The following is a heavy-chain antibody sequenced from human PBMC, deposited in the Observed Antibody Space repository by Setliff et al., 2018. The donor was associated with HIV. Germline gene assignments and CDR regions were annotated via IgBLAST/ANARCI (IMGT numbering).Heavy chain of an antibody. V-gene: IGHV4-59*08. CDR2: MSYSGGA. Sequence: SETLSLTCPVSGDSFNNYYCSWIRQLPGKGLEWIAYMSYSGGANYNPSLKSRVTISVDTSKGQFSLRLSSVTAADTAVYYCARLPRIALSGTFGWFDPWGQGTLVTVSS. CDR1: GDSFNNYY. CDR3: ARLPRIALSGTFGWFDP. D-gene: IGHD6-19*01. J-gene: IGHJ5*02.